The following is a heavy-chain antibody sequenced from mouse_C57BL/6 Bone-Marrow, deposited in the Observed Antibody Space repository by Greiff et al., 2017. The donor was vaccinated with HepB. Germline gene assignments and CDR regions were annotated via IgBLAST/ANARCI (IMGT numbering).Heavy chain of an antibody. CDR3: ARWGYGSSYVIYWYFDV. V-gene: IGHV1-69*01. CDR2: IDPSDSYT. D-gene: IGHD1-1*01. CDR1: GYTFTSYW. J-gene: IGHJ1*03. Sequence: QVQLQQPGAELVMPGASVKLSCKASGYTFTSYWMHWVKQRPGQGLEWIGEIDPSDSYTNYNQKFKGKSTLTVDKSSSTAYMQLSSLTSEDSAVYYCARWGYGSSYVIYWYFDVWGTGTTVTVSS.